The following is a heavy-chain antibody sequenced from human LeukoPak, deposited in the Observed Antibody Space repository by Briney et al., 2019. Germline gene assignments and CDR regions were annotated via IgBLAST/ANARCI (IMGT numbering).Heavy chain of an antibody. Sequence: GGSLRLSCAASGFTFSSYGMHWVRQAPGKGLEWVAVISYDGSNKYYVDSVKGRFTISRDNSKNMLYLQMNSLRAEDTAVYYCAREVERRLRAAFDIWGQGTMVTVSS. CDR2: ISYDGSNK. CDR1: GFTFSSYG. V-gene: IGHV3-30*03. D-gene: IGHD4-17*01. CDR3: AREVERRLRAAFDI. J-gene: IGHJ3*02.